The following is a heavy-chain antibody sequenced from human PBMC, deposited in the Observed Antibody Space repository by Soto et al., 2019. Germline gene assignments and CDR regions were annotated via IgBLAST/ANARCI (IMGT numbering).Heavy chain of an antibody. CDR2: ISSSGSTI. J-gene: IGHJ5*02. D-gene: IGHD2-2*01. Sequence: PGGSLRLSCAAPGFTFSDYYMSWIRQAPGKGLEWVSYISSSGSTIYYADSVKGRFTISRDNAKNSLYLQMNSLRAEDTAVYYCARGLQLLDQYNWFDPWGQGTLVTVSS. CDR1: GFTFSDYY. CDR3: ARGLQLLDQYNWFDP. V-gene: IGHV3-11*01.